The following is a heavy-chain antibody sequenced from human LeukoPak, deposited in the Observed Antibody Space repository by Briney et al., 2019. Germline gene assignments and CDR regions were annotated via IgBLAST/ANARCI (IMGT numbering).Heavy chain of an antibody. CDR2: INTDGSST. D-gene: IGHD4-23*01. CDR1: GFTFSSYW. J-gene: IGHJ4*02. Sequence: GGSLRLSCAASGFTFSSYWMHWVRQAPGKGLVWVSRINTDGSSTSYADSVKGRFTISRDNAKNTLYLQMNSLRAEDTAVYYCARERISGNPDYWGQGTLVTVSS. V-gene: IGHV3-74*01. CDR3: ARERISGNPDY.